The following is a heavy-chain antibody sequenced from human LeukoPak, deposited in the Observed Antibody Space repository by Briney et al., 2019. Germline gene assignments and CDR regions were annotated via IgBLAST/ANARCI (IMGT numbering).Heavy chain of an antibody. CDR2: IYHSGST. D-gene: IGHD3-10*01. CDR1: GGSISSGGYS. J-gene: IGHJ4*02. Sequence: SETLSLTCAVSGGSISSGGYSWSWIRQPPGKGLEWIGYIYHSGSTYYNPSLKSRVTISVDRSKNQFSLKLSSVTAADTAVYYCARDSEGIYGSGIIYWGQGTLVTVSS. CDR3: ARDSEGIYGSGIIY. V-gene: IGHV4-30-2*01.